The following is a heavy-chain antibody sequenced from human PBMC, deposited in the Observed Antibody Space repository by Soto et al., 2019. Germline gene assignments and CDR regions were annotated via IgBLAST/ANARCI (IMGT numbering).Heavy chain of an antibody. CDR2: INAGNGNT. CDR3: ARSTMVRGVISNWFDP. D-gene: IGHD3-10*01. J-gene: IGHJ5*02. Sequence: ASVKVSCKASGYTFTSYAMHWVRQAPGQRLEWMGWINAGNGNTKYSQKFQGRVTITRDTSASTAYMELSSLRSEDTAVYYCARSTMVRGVISNWFDPWGQGTLVTVSS. V-gene: IGHV1-3*01. CDR1: GYTFTSYA.